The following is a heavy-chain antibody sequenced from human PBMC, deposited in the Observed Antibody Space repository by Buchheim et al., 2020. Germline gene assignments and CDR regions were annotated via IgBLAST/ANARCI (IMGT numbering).Heavy chain of an antibody. V-gene: IGHV4-59*07. J-gene: IGHJ5*02. Sequence: QVQLQESGPGLVKPSDTLSLPCTVSGCSITSYYCSWIRQPPGKGLEWIGYIYYSGSTNYNPSLKSRVTLSIATSRNQFSLKMRSVTAADTAVYSCATTVANGGVPSFVPWDQGTL. CDR3: ATTVANGGVPSFVP. CDR2: IYYSGST. CDR1: GCSITSYY. D-gene: IGHD2-15*01.